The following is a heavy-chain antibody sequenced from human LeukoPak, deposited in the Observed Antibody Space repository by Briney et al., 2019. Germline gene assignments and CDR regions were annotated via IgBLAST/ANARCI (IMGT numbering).Heavy chain of an antibody. CDR1: GFTFSSYA. CDR2: ISGSGGST. Sequence: GGSLRLSCAASGFTFSSYAMSWVRQAPGKGLEWVSAISGSGGSTYYADSVKGRFTISRGNSKNTLYLQMNSLRAEDTAVYYCAKGPGRGYYYYYMDVWGKGTTVTVSS. J-gene: IGHJ6*03. D-gene: IGHD1-14*01. V-gene: IGHV3-23*01. CDR3: AKGPGRGYYYYYMDV.